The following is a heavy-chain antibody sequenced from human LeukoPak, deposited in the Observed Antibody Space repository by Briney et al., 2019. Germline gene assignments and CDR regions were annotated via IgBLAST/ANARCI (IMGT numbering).Heavy chain of an antibody. CDR3: AKEGGYGELSSYFDY. Sequence: PPGGSLRLSCAASGFTFSSYGMSWVRQAPGKGLEWVSAISGSGGSTYYADSVKGRFTISRDNSKNTLYLQMNSLRAEDTAVYYCAKEGGYGELSSYFDYWGQGTLVTVSS. D-gene: IGHD3-16*02. V-gene: IGHV3-23*01. J-gene: IGHJ4*02. CDR1: GFTFSSYG. CDR2: ISGSGGST.